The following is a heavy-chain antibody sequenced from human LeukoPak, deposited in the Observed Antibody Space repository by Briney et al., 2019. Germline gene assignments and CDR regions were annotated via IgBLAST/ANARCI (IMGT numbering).Heavy chain of an antibody. CDR3: AKDREYYDSSGNFWFDP. D-gene: IGHD3-22*01. CDR1: GFTFSSYA. J-gene: IGHJ5*02. V-gene: IGHV3-23*01. Sequence: GGSLRLSCAASGFTFSSYAMSWVRQAPGKGLGWVSAISGSGGSTYYADSVKGRFTISRDNSKNTLYLQMNSLRAEDTAVYYCAKDREYYDSSGNFWFDPWGQGTLVTVSS. CDR2: ISGSGGST.